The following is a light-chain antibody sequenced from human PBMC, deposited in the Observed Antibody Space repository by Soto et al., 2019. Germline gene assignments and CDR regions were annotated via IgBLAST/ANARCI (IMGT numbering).Light chain of an antibody. CDR2: DNS. J-gene: IGLJ2*01. Sequence: QSVLTQPPSMSAAPGQKVTISCSGSYSNVGNNFVSWYQQFPGTAPKLLIFDNSQRPSGIPDRFFGSKSGSSATPGITGPQTGDVAVYYCATWDTRLSAVVFGGGTKVTVL. CDR3: ATWDTRLSAVV. V-gene: IGLV1-51*01. CDR1: YSNVGNNF.